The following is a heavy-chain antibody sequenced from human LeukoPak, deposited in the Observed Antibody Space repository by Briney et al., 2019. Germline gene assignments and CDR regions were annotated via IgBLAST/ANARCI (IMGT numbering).Heavy chain of an antibody. V-gene: IGHV4-34*01. CDR3: ARGRGDFWSGYYGRQQYYFDY. D-gene: IGHD3-3*01. J-gene: IGHJ4*02. CDR1: GGSFSGYY. Sequence: KASETLSLTCAVYGGSFSGYYWSRIRQPPGKGLEWIGEINHSGSTNYNPSLKSRVTISVDTSKNQFSLKLSSVTAADTAVYYCARGRGDFWSGYYGRQQYYFDYWGQGTLVTVSS. CDR2: INHSGST.